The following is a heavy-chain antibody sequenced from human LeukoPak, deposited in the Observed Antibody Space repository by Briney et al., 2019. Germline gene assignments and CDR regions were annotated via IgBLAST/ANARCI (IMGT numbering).Heavy chain of an antibody. V-gene: IGHV3-23*01. D-gene: IGHD3-10*01. CDR3: AKNEGSGLVYYYMDV. Sequence: GGTLRLSCAASGFTFLNYGMTWVRQAPGKGLEWVATIRHSDYRTFYADSVEGRFSIARDNSKNTLFLQMTSLRADDTAVYYCAKNEGSGLVYYYMDVWGKGTTVTISS. CDR1: GFTFLNYG. CDR2: IRHSDYRT. J-gene: IGHJ6*03.